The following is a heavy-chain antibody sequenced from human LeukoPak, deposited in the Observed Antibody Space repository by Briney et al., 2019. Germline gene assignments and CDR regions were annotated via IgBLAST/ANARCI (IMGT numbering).Heavy chain of an antibody. CDR1: GFTFSSYS. J-gene: IGHJ4*02. CDR2: NSSSSSYI. CDR3: ARDFGGLGYFDY. D-gene: IGHD6-19*01. V-gene: IGHV3-21*01. Sequence: GGSLRLSCAASGFTFSSYSMNWVRQAPGKGLEWVSSNSSSSSYIYYADSVKGRFTISRDNAKNSLYLQMNSLRAEDTAVYYCARDFGGLGYFDYWGQGTLVTVSS.